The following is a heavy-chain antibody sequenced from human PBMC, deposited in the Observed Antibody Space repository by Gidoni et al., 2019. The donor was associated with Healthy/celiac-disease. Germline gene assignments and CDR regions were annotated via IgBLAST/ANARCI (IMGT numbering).Heavy chain of an antibody. CDR2: ISSNGGST. V-gene: IGHV3-64D*06. J-gene: IGHJ4*02. CDR3: VKSGGLSGYAGLLDY. Sequence: EVQLVESGGGLVQPGGSLRLSCSAAGFTFSSYAMHWVRQAPGKGLEYVSAISSNGGSTYYADSVKGRFTISRDNSKNTLYLQMSSLRAEDTAVYYCVKSGGLSGYAGLLDYWGQGTLVTVSS. D-gene: IGHD5-12*01. CDR1: GFTFSSYA.